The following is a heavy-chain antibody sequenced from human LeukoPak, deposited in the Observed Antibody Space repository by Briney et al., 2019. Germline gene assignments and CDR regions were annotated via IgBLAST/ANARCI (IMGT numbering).Heavy chain of an antibody. CDR3: ATLRDGYMFDC. V-gene: IGHV3-30*03. J-gene: IGHJ4*02. CDR2: ISYDGSDK. Sequence: PGGSLRLSCAASGFTFSSYGMNWVRQAPGKGLEWVATISYDGSDKYYADSAKGRFTISRDNSKNTLSLQMNSLRPEDTAVYYCATLRDGYMFDCWGQGTLVTVSS. D-gene: IGHD5-24*01. CDR1: GFTFSSYG.